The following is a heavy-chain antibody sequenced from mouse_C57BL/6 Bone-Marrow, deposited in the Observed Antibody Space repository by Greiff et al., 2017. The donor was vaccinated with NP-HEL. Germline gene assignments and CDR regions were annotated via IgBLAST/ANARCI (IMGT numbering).Heavy chain of an antibody. V-gene: IGHV14-2*01. CDR1: GFNIKDYY. CDR2: IDPEDGET. CDR3: ARRLNWEEEPPFDD. J-gene: IGHJ2*01. D-gene: IGHD4-1*02. Sequence: VQLQQSGAELVKPGASVKLSCTASGFNIKDYYMHWVKQRTEQGLEWIGRIDPEDGETKYARKFQGKATITADTSSNTAYLQLSSLTSDDTAVYYCARRLNWEEEPPFDDWGQGTTLTVSS.